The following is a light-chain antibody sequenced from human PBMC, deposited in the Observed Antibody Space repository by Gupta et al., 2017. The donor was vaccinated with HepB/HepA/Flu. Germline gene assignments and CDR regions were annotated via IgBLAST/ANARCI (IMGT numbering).Light chain of an antibody. CDR1: SRDVGSYDL. CDR2: EVN. Sequence: QSALTQPASVSGSPGQSMTISCTGTSRDVGSYDLVSWYTQHPGKHPTLMIFEVNKRPSGVSLRFSGSPPVDTAPLPPPGCKTEDEADYISCSHSSSTTIAYVSGNGT. V-gene: IGLV2-23*02. CDR3: CSHSSSTTIAYV. J-gene: IGLJ1*01.